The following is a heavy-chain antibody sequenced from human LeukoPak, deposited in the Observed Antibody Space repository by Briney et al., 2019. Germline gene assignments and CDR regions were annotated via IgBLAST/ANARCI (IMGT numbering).Heavy chain of an antibody. CDR3: AKGREGVLQFDP. V-gene: IGHV3-30*18. D-gene: IGHD3-16*01. CDR1: GFTFSSYG. J-gene: IGHJ5*02. CDR2: ISYDGSNK. Sequence: GGSLRLSCAASGFTFSSYGMHWVRQAPGKGLEWVAVISYDGSNKYYADSVKGRFTISRDNSKNTLYLQMNSLRAEDTAVYYCAKGREGVLQFDPWGQGTLVTVSS.